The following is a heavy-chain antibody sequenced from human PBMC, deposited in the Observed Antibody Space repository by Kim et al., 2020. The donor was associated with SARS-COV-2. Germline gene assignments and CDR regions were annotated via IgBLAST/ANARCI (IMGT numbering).Heavy chain of an antibody. V-gene: IGHV3-21*01. CDR3: AREGPPVSGYYYYYYGMDV. Sequence: GGSLRLSCAASGFTFSSYSMNWVRQAPGKGLEWVSSISSSSSYIYYADSVKGRFTISRDNAKNSLYLQMNSLRAEDTAVYYCAREGPPVSGYYYYYYGMDVWGQGTTVTVSS. CDR1: GFTFSSYS. CDR2: ISSSSSYI. J-gene: IGHJ6*02. D-gene: IGHD3-22*01.